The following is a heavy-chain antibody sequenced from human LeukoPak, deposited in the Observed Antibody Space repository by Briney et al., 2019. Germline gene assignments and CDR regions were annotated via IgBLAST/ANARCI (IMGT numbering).Heavy chain of an antibody. CDR3: AKDGGRVLDY. CDR2: ITYDGGNK. D-gene: IGHD2-15*01. Sequence: GGSLRLSCAASGFTFSSYGMHWVRQAPGKGLEWVAVITYDGGNKYYGYSVKGRLTISRDNSKNTLDLQMSSLRAEDTAVYYCAKDGGRVLDYWGQGTLVTVSS. J-gene: IGHJ4*02. V-gene: IGHV3-30*18. CDR1: GFTFSSYG.